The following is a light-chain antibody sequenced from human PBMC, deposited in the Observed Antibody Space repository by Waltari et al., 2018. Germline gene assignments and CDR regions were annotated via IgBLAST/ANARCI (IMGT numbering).Light chain of an antibody. CDR3: QQYHISPQT. CDR1: QGISSRY. V-gene: IGKV3-20*01. J-gene: IGKJ1*01. Sequence: EIVLTQSPGTLCLSPGERATLSCRARQGISSRYVAWYQQTPGQAPRLLIYDASSRATGMPGRFSGSGSGTDFTLTISRLGPEDFAVYYGQQYHISPQTFGQGTKVEIK. CDR2: DAS.